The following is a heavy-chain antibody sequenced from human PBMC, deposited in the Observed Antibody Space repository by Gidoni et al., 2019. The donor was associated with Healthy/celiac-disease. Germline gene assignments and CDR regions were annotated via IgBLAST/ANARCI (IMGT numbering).Heavy chain of an antibody. Sequence: QVQLVESGGGLVKPGGSLRLSCAASGFTFSAYYMSWIRQAPGKGLGWVSYISSSGSTIYYADSVKGRFTSSRDNAKNSLYLQMNSLRAEDTAVYYCARDHPLGNYYDSSGLIDYWGQGTLVTVSS. V-gene: IGHV3-11*01. CDR3: ARDHPLGNYYDSSGLIDY. CDR1: GFTFSAYY. CDR2: ISSSGSTI. J-gene: IGHJ4*02. D-gene: IGHD3-22*01.